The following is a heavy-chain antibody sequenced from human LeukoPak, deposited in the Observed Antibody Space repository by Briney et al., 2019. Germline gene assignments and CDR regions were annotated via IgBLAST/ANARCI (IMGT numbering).Heavy chain of an antibody. CDR1: GGSIRTDGSY. CDR2: IYIDGNT. D-gene: IGHD1-26*01. CDR3: ARLFTRAWEYRYGMDV. Sequence: SETLSLTCTVSGGSIRTDGSYWAWIRQSPGKGLEWIGSIYIDGNTHYNSSLQSRVTLSIDTSKNHFSLRLTSVTAADTAVFYCARLFTRAWEYRYGMDVWGQGTAVTVSS. V-gene: IGHV4-39*02. J-gene: IGHJ6*02.